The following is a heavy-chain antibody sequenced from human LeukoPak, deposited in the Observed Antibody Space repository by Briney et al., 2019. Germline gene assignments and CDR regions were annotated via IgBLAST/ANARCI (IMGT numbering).Heavy chain of an antibody. J-gene: IGHJ3*02. CDR2: ISSSSYI. V-gene: IGHV3-21*01. CDR3: ARDVAGYSSGWYGVDAFDI. D-gene: IGHD6-19*01. Sequence: PGGSLRLSCAASGFTFSSYSMNWVRQAPGKGLEWVSSISSSSYIYYADSVKGRFTISRDNAKNSLYLQMNSLRAEDTAVYYCARDVAGYSSGWYGVDAFDIWGQGTMVTVSS. CDR1: GFTFSSYS.